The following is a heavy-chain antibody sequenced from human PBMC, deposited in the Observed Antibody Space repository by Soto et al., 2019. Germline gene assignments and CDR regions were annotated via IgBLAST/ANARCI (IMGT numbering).Heavy chain of an antibody. J-gene: IGHJ3*02. V-gene: IGHV3-53*01. CDR2: IYSGGST. CDR3: ARDFYDSSGPNAFDI. CDR1: GFTVSSNY. D-gene: IGHD3-22*01. Sequence: VSLRLSCAASGFTVSSNYMSWVRQSPGKGLEWVSVIYSGGSTYYAGSVKGRFTISRDNSKNTLYLQMNSLRAEDTAVYYCARDFYDSSGPNAFDIWGQGTMVTVSS.